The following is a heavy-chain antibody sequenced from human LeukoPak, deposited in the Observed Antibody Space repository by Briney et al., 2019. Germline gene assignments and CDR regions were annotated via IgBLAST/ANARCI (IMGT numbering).Heavy chain of an antibody. J-gene: IGHJ4*02. CDR3: ATYRQVLLPFES. D-gene: IGHD2-8*02. CDR1: GFPFSSYS. Sequence: GGSLRLSCAASGFPFSSYSMNWVRQAPGKGLEWVSYISSYSSTIYYADSVKGRFTISRDNAKNSLSLQMNSLRAEDTAIYYCATYRQVLLPFESWGQGTLVTVSS. CDR2: ISSYSSTI. V-gene: IGHV3-48*01.